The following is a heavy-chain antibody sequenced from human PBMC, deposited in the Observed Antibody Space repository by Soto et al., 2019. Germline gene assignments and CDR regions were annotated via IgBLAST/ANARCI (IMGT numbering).Heavy chain of an antibody. D-gene: IGHD7-27*01. CDR3: AKDNWGSESVYYGMDV. CDR2: ISYDGSNK. Sequence: GGSLRLSCAASGFTFSSYGMHWVRQAPGKGLEWVAVISYDGSNKYYADSVKGRFTISRDNSKNTLYLQMNSLRAEDTAVYYCAKDNWGSESVYYGMDVWGQGTTVTSP. V-gene: IGHV3-30*18. CDR1: GFTFSSYG. J-gene: IGHJ6*02.